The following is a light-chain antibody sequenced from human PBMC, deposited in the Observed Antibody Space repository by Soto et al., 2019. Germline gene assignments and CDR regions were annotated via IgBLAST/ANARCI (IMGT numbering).Light chain of an antibody. V-gene: IGLV2-23*03. Sequence: QSALTQPASVSGSPGQSITISCTGTRSDVGCYNLVSWYQQHPGKAPKLMTYEGNKRPSGVSNRFSASKSGSTASLTISGLQAEDEADYYCCSYAGSSSFAVFGTGTKLTVL. J-gene: IGLJ1*01. CDR1: RSDVGCYNL. CDR3: CSYAGSSSFAV. CDR2: EGN.